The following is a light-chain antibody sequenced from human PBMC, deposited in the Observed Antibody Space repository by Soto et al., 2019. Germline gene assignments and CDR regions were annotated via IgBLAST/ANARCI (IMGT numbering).Light chain of an antibody. CDR1: SSDVGAYDY. J-gene: IGLJ1*01. Sequence: QSALTQPASVSGSPGQSIAISCTGTSSDVGAYDYVSWYQQHPGKAPKLMIYDVSNRPSGVSSRFSGSKSGNTASLTISGLQAEDEADYYCSSYTSTSTPLHVFGTGTKVTVL. CDR2: DVS. CDR3: SSYTSTSTPLHV. V-gene: IGLV2-14*03.